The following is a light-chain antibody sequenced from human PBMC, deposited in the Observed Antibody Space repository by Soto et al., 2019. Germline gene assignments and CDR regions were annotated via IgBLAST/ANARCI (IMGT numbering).Light chain of an antibody. CDR3: QQYNSYSET. V-gene: IGKV1-5*01. J-gene: IGKJ1*01. Sequence: DIQLTQSPSTLSASVGDRVTITCRASQSISSWLAWYQQKPGKAPKLLIYDASSLESGVPSRLSGSGSGTEFTLTISSLQPDDFVTYYCQQYNSYSETFGQGTKVDI. CDR2: DAS. CDR1: QSISSW.